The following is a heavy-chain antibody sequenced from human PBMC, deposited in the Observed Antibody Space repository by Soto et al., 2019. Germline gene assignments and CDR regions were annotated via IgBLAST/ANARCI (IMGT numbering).Heavy chain of an antibody. D-gene: IGHD3-3*01. CDR3: TAHLGADITIFDF. Sequence: EVQLVESGGGLVEPGGSLRLSCAASGFTFSNAWMSWVRQAPGEGLEWVGRIKSKTDSGTTDYAAPVNGRFTISRDDSKYTLFLQINSLKTDDTAVYYCTAHLGADITIFDFWGQGTLVTVSS. J-gene: IGHJ4*02. V-gene: IGHV3-15*01. CDR1: GFTFSNAW. CDR2: IKSKTDSGTT.